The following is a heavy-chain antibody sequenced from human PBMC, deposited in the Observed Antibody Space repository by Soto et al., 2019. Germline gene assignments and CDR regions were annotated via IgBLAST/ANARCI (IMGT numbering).Heavy chain of an antibody. D-gene: IGHD4-4*01. V-gene: IGHV4-31*03. Sequence: SETLSLTCTVSGGSISSGAYYWSWIRQHPGKGLEWIGYIYYSGSTYYNPSLKSRVTISLDTSKNQFSLKLSSVTAADTAVYYCARNRHDYSNGLYGLDVWGQGTTVTVSS. CDR1: GGSISSGAYY. J-gene: IGHJ6*02. CDR3: ARNRHDYSNGLYGLDV. CDR2: IYYSGST.